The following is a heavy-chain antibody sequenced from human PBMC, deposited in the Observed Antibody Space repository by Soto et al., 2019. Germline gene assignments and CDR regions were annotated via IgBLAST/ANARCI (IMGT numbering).Heavy chain of an antibody. CDR1: RFTFSSYE. CDR2: ISSSGGTT. V-gene: IGHV3-48*03. CDR3: ARRYCSTTSCLIDY. J-gene: IGHJ4*02. D-gene: IGHD2-2*01. Sequence: PGGSLRLSCAASRFTFSSYEMNWVRQAPGKGLEWVSYISSSGGTTYYADSVKGRFTISRDNAKNSLYLQMNSLRAGDTAVYYCARRYCSTTSCLIDYWCQGTQVTVSS.